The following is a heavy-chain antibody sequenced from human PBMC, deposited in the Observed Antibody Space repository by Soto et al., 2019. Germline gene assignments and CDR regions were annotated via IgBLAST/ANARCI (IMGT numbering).Heavy chain of an antibody. D-gene: IGHD3-16*02. CDR3: AKSYVWGSYPDFSVFIGYGMDV. Sequence: GGSLRLSCAASGFTFSSYGMHWVRQAPGKGLEWVAVISYDGSNKYYADSVKGRFTISRDNSKNTLYLQMNSLRAEDTAVYYCAKSYVWGSYPDFSVFIGYGMDVWGQGTTVTVSS. CDR2: ISYDGSNK. V-gene: IGHV3-30*18. J-gene: IGHJ6*02. CDR1: GFTFSSYG.